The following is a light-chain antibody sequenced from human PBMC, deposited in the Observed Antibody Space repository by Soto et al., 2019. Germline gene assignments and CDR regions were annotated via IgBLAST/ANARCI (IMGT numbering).Light chain of an antibody. J-gene: IGLJ1*01. V-gene: IGLV2-8*01. CDR2: EVS. CDR3: SSYAGSNKGV. Sequence: SSPTQPPPASGSPGQAIHISFSRTHSGVGGYNYVHWYQQHPGKAPKLMIYEVSRRPSGVPDRFSGSKSGNTASLTVSGLQAEDEADYYCSSYAGSNKGVFGTGTKVTVL. CDR1: HSGVGGYNY.